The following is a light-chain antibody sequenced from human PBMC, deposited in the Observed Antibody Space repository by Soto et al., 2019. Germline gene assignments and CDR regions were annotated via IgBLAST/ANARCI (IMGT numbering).Light chain of an antibody. J-gene: IGKJ1*01. CDR2: GAF. V-gene: IGKV3-20*01. CDR3: QQYGTSPWT. CDR1: QSVSSN. Sequence: DIVLTQSPGTMSLSPEERATLCCRASQSVSSNLAWYQQKPGQAPRLLIYGAFNRATGIPDRFSGSGSGTDFTLTISRLEPEDFAVYYCQQYGTSPWTLGQGTKVDIK.